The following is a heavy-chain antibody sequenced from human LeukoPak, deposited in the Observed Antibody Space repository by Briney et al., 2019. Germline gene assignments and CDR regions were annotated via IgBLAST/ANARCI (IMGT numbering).Heavy chain of an antibody. CDR2: IKPDGSEK. CDR3: AKDIGDYGDYVSNFDY. V-gene: IGHV3-7*03. J-gene: IGHJ4*02. Sequence: GGSLRLSCAASGFTFSRYWMSWVRQAPGKGLEWVANIKPDGSEKYYVDSVKGRFTISRDNAKNSLYLQMNSLRTEDTALYYCAKDIGDYGDYVSNFDYWGQGTLVTVSS. CDR1: GFTFSRYW. D-gene: IGHD4-17*01.